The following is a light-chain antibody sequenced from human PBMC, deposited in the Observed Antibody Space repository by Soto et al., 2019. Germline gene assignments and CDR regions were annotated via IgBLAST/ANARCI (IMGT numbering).Light chain of an antibody. V-gene: IGKV3-15*01. Sequence: IVVTQSPSTLSVFPGERATLSFRASQSVNNNLAWYQQKPGQAPRLLIHGVSTRATGIPARFSGSGSGTEFTLTISSLQSEDFAVYYCQQYNNWRTFGQGTKVDIK. CDR1: QSVNNN. J-gene: IGKJ1*01. CDR3: QQYNNWRT. CDR2: GVS.